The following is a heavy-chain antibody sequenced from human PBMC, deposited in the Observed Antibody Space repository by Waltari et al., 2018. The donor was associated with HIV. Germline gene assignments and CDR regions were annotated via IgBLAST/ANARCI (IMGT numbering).Heavy chain of an antibody. J-gene: IGHJ1*01. Sequence: QLIQSTSALKRPGASVTISCQVSGYPLSDLSMQWVRQGRGRRLEWRGGLDPKNGKPVYSQRFWGRVSLAEDTSEDTAFLELNRLTSDDTAVYYCVTLYNESPLYSNFWGQGTLVTV. D-gene: IGHD2-15*01. V-gene: IGHV1-24*01. CDR1: GYPLSDLS. CDR2: LDPKNGKP. CDR3: VTLYNESPLYSNF.